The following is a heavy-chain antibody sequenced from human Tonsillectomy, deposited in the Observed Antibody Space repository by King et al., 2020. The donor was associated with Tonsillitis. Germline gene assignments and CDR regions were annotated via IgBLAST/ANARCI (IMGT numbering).Heavy chain of an antibody. CDR2: IYLDDDK. CDR1: GFSLSSSGVG. D-gene: IGHD3-22*01. J-gene: IGHJ1*01. CDR3: AHSFIDISGHIGCFYH. V-gene: IGHV2-5*02. Sequence: VTLKESGPTLVKPTQTLTLTCTFSGFSLSSSGVGVGWIRQPPGKALEWLALIYLDDDKRYSPSLKNRLTIIRDTSKNQVVLTMTNMDPVDTATYYCAHSFIDISGHIGCFYHWGQGTLVTVSS.